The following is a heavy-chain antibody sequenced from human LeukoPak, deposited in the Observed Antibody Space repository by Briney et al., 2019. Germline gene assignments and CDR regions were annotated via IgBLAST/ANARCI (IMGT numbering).Heavy chain of an antibody. Sequence: GGSLRLSCAPSAFIFSYYWMNWVRQAPGKGLEWVANINQDGSEKNYVDSAKGRFTISRDNAENLLYLQMNNLRAEDTAVYCWARDGGSGWCSGWFDFWGQGTLVTVSS. CDR1: AFIFSYYW. V-gene: IGHV3-7*01. D-gene: IGHD3-22*01. J-gene: IGHJ5*01. CDR3: ARDGGSGWCSGWFDF. CDR2: INQDGSEK.